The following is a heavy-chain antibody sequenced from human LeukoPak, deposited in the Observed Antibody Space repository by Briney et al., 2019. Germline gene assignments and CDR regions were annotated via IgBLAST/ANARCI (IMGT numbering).Heavy chain of an antibody. CDR1: GGSISSYY. Sequence: SETLSLTCTVSGGSISSYYWSWIRQPPGKALEWIGYIYYTGSAYYNPSLGGQVTLSVDTSKNQFSVKLSSVTAADTAVYYCARSQNYYGSGDYWGQGTLVTVSS. J-gene: IGHJ4*02. V-gene: IGHV4-59*01. CDR3: ARSQNYYGSGDY. D-gene: IGHD3-10*01. CDR2: IYYTGSA.